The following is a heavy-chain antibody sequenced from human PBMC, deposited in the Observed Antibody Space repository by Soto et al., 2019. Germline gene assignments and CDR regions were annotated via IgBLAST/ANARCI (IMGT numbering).Heavy chain of an antibody. Sequence: PSETLSLTCVVSGYVITSGYYWGWIRQPPGKGLEWIGTVDHSGSTYYDPSLQGRVTISIDTSKNQFSLKLTSVTAADTALYYCARYFHTYSGPPIWGQGTLFTVSS. D-gene: IGHD1-26*01. CDR1: GYVITSGYY. V-gene: IGHV4-38-2*01. J-gene: IGHJ4*02. CDR2: VDHSGST. CDR3: ARYFHTYSGPPI.